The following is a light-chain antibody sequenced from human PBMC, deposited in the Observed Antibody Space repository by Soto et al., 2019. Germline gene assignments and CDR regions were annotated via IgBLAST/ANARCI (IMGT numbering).Light chain of an antibody. CDR2: GAS. J-gene: IGKJ3*01. CDR3: QQYGSSPFT. CDR1: QSVSSSY. Sequence: EIVLTQSPGTLSLSPGERATLSCRASQSVSSSYLAWYQQKPGQAPRLLIYGASSRATGIPDRFSGSWSGTDFTLTISRLEPEDFAVYYCQQYGSSPFTFGPGTKVDIK. V-gene: IGKV3-20*01.